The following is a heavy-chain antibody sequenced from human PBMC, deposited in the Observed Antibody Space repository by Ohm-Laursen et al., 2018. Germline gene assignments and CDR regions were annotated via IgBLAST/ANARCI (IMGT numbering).Heavy chain of an antibody. CDR1: GFRFTSYW. D-gene: IGHD4-11*01. J-gene: IGHJ4*02. Sequence: ASLRLSCKGSGFRFTSYWIGWVRQMPGKGLGWMGIIYPGDSDTRYSPSFQGQVTISADKSISTAYLQWSSLKASDTAMYYCALMAGATVGPVDYWGQGTLVTVSS. CDR3: ALMAGATVGPVDY. V-gene: IGHV5-51*01. CDR2: IYPGDSDT.